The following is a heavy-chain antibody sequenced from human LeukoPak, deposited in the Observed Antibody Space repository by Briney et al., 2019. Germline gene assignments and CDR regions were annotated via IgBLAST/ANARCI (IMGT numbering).Heavy chain of an antibody. CDR1: GFTFSSYW. V-gene: IGHV3-7*01. Sequence: GGSLRLSCAASGFTFSSYWMSWVRQAPGKGLEWVANIKQDGSEKYYVDSVKGRFTISRDNAKNSLYLQMNSLRAEDTAVYYCARGHSGSYYWGYYFDYWGQGTLVTVSS. D-gene: IGHD1-26*01. J-gene: IGHJ4*02. CDR3: ARGHSGSYYWGYYFDY. CDR2: IKQDGSEK.